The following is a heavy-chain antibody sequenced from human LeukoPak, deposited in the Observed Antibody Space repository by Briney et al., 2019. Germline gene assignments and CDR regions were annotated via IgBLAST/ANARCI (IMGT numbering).Heavy chain of an antibody. D-gene: IGHD6-19*01. CDR2: ISAYNGNT. J-gene: IGHJ4*02. Sequence: GASVKVSCKASGYTFTSYGISWVRQAPGQGLEWMGWISAYNGNTNYAQKLQGRVTMTTDTSTSTAYMELRSLRSDDTAVYYCARVSSGWPRYYFDYWGQGTLVTVSS. CDR3: ARVSSGWPRYYFDY. V-gene: IGHV1-18*01. CDR1: GYTFTSYG.